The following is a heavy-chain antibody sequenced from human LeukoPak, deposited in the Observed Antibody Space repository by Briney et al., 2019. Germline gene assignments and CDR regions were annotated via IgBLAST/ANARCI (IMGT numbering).Heavy chain of an antibody. D-gene: IGHD6-13*01. CDR2: INTAGGVT. J-gene: IGHJ5*02. CDR3: ARVGSSGTWYQGFDP. Sequence: QPGGSLRLSCAASGFSFSTFAMSWVRQAPGKGLEGVASINTAGGVTYYAESVKGRFTISRDNSKNTLFMQMNSLGVEDTAIYFCARVGSSGTWYQGFDPWGQGTLVTVSS. CDR1: GFSFSTFA. V-gene: IGHV3-23*01.